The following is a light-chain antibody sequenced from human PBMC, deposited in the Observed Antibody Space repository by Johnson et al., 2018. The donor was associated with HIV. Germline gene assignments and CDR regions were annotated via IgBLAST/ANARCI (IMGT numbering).Light chain of an antibody. Sequence: QSVLTQPPSVSAAPGQKVTISCSGSNSNIGNNYVSWYQQLPGTAPKLLIYENNQRSSGIPDRFSGSKSATSATLGITGLQTGDEADYYCGTWDSSLSVYVFVRGTKVTGL. CDR1: NSNIGNNY. CDR3: GTWDSSLSVYV. CDR2: ENN. V-gene: IGLV1-51*02. J-gene: IGLJ1*01.